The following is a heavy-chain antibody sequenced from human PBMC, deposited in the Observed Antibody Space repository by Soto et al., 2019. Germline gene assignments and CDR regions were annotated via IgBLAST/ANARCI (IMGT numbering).Heavy chain of an antibody. Sequence: ASVKVSCTASGYIFVNYGIACVRQAPGQGLEWMGWISPYTGNTHSASKVQGRLTMTTDTSTSTAYMDLGSLTSDDTAVYYCVMVDNYVTPTPQDVWGQGTTVTVSS. V-gene: IGHV1-18*01. CDR2: ISPYTGNT. J-gene: IGHJ6*02. D-gene: IGHD3-16*01. CDR1: GYIFVNYG. CDR3: VMVDNYVTPTPQDV.